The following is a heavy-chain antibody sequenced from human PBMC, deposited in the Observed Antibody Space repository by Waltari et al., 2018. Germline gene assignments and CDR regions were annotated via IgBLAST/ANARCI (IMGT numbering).Heavy chain of an antibody. J-gene: IGHJ3*02. CDR3: AHRPHCGGDCTAFDI. D-gene: IGHD2-21*01. V-gene: IGHV2-5*01. CDR2: IYWNDDK. Sequence: QITLKESGPTLVKPTQTLTLTCTFSGFSLSTSGVGVGWIRQPPGKALEWLALIYWNDDKRYSPSLKSRLTITKDTSKNQVVLTMTNMDPVDTATYYCAHRPHCGGDCTAFDIWGQGTMVTVSS. CDR1: GFSLSTSGVG.